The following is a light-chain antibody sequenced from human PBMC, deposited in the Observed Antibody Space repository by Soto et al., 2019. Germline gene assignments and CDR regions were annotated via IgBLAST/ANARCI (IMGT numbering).Light chain of an antibody. CDR1: QRITSSF. J-gene: IGKJ1*01. CDR3: QQYGSSPLT. Sequence: PGETATLSCRASQRITSSFLTWYQQRPGQAPRLLIYGASSRPTGIPDRFSGSGSGTDFTLTISRLEPEEFAVYYCQQYGSSPLTFGQGTKVDIK. CDR2: GAS. V-gene: IGKV3-20*01.